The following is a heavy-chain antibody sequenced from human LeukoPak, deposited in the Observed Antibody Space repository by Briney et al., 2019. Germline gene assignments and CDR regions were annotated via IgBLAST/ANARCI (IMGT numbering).Heavy chain of an antibody. D-gene: IGHD2-2*03. CDR2: IKQDGSEK. Sequence: SGGSLRLSCAASGFTFSSYWMSWLRQAPGKGLEWVANIKQDGSEKYYVDSVKGRFTISRDNAKNSLYLQMNSLRAEDTAVYYCARALDNDWFDPWGQGTLVTVSS. V-gene: IGHV3-7*01. CDR1: GFTFSSYW. J-gene: IGHJ5*02. CDR3: ARALDNDWFDP.